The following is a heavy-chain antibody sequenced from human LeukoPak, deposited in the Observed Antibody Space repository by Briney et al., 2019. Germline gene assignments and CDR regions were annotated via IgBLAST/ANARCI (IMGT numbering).Heavy chain of an antibody. CDR2: IYYIGST. J-gene: IGHJ5*02. CDR3: AREGLNMVRGVIPKEAWGWFDP. CDR1: GGSISSYY. V-gene: IGHV4-59*01. D-gene: IGHD3-10*01. Sequence: PSETLSLTCTVSGGSISSYYWSCIRQPPGKGLEWIGYIYYIGSTNYNPSLKSRVTISVDTSKNQFSLKLSSVTAADTAVYYCAREGLNMVRGVIPKEAWGWFDPWGQGTLVTVSS.